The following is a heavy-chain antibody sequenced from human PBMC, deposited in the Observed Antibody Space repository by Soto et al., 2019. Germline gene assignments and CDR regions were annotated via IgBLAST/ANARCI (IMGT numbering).Heavy chain of an antibody. CDR3: AKAIPVAMALFDC. V-gene: IGHV4-30-2*04. Sequence: PPGKGLEWIGYIYYSGSTYYNPSLKSRVTISVDTSKNQFSLYLQMNSLRAEDTAVYYCAKAIPVAMALFDCWGQGTLVTVSP. J-gene: IGHJ4*02. D-gene: IGHD2-2*01. CDR2: IYYSGST.